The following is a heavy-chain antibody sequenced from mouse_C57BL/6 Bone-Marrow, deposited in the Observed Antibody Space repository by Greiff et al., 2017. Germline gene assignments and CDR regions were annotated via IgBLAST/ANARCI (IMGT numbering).Heavy chain of an antibody. CDR2: INPYNGGT. J-gene: IGHJ2*01. CDR3: ARRGLDY. CDR1: GYTFTDYY. V-gene: IGHV1-19*01. Sequence: VQLQQSGPVLVKPGASVKMSCKASGYTFTDYYMHWVKQSHGKSLEWIGVINPYNGGTSYNQKFKGKATLTVDQSSSTAYMELNSLTSEDSAVYYCARRGLDYWGQGTTLTVSS.